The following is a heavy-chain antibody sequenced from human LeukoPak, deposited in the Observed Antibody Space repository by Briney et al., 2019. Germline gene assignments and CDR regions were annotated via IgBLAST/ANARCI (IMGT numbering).Heavy chain of an antibody. CDR1: GFTFSSYA. CDR2: ISGSGGST. Sequence: PGGSLRLSCAASGFTFSSYAMSWVRQAPGKGLEWVSAISGSGGSTYYADSVKGRFTISRDNSKNTLYLQMNSLRAEDTAVYYCANSVARYYGMDVWGQGTTVTVSS. CDR3: ANSVARYYGMDV. V-gene: IGHV3-23*01. D-gene: IGHD2-15*01. J-gene: IGHJ6*02.